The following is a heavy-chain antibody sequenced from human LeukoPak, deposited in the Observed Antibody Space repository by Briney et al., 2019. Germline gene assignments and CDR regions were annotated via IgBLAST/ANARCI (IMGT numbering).Heavy chain of an antibody. CDR2: ISSSSSYI. V-gene: IGHV3-21*01. CDR3: AIGFISPFAEYFQH. D-gene: IGHD3-3*02. Sequence: GGSLRLSCAASGFTFSSYSMNWVRQAPGKGLEWVSSISSSSSYIYYADSVKGRFTFSRDNAKNSLYLQMNSLRAEDTAVYYCAIGFISPFAEYFQHWGQGTLVTVSS. J-gene: IGHJ1*01. CDR1: GFTFSSYS.